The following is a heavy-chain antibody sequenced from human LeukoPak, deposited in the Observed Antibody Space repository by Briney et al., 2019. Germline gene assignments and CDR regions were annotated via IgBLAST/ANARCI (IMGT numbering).Heavy chain of an antibody. CDR3: ARDTKRFQKYYFDY. D-gene: IGHD3-3*01. CDR1: GLTFSSYA. CDR2: ISDTGGGT. V-gene: IGHV3-23*01. J-gene: IGHJ4*02. Sequence: PVGSLRLSCAASGLTFSSYAMSWVRQAPGKGLEWVSTISDTGGGTYYADSVKGRFTISRDNSKNTLYLQMNSLRAEDTAVYYCARDTKRFQKYYFDYWGQGTLVTVSS.